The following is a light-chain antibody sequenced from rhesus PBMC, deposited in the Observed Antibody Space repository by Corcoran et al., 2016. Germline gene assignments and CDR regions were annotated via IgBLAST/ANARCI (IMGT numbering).Light chain of an antibody. CDR1: QGISSY. CDR2: DAY. V-gene: IGKV1-38*01. J-gene: IGKJ3*01. Sequence: DIQLTQSPSSLSASVGDRVTITCRARQGISSYLAWYQQKSGKAPKLLIYDAYNLQSGVPSRFSGSGSGTEFTLTSSSRQPEDFATYYCQQYNNRPFTFGPGTKLDVK. CDR3: QQYNNRPFT.